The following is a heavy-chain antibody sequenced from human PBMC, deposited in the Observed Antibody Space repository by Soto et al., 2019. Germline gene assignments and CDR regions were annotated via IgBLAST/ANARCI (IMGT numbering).Heavy chain of an antibody. V-gene: IGHV4-59*12. Sequence: PSETLSLTCTVSGDSISGYYWSWIRQPPGKGLEWIGNVYYRGGAKYNPSVKRRVTISVDTSKNQFSLNLSSVTAAYTDVYYCTREGDGRMTTMPYDYVGLVVWGPGSTV. CDR2: VYYRGGA. CDR3: TREGDGRMTTMPYDYVGLVV. CDR1: GDSISGYY. D-gene: IGHD3-16*01. J-gene: IGHJ6*02.